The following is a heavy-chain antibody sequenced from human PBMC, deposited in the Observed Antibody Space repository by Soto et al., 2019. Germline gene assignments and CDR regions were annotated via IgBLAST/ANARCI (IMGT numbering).Heavy chain of an antibody. D-gene: IGHD1-26*01. J-gene: IGHJ3*02. CDR1: GGSISSSSFY. V-gene: IGHV4-39*01. Sequence: SETLSLTCTVSGGSISSSSFYWGWIRQPPGKGLEWIGSIHHSGSTYYNVSLTSRVTISVDTSKSQFSLNLSSVTAADTAVYYCARPSSPGRHDAFDIWGQGTMVTVSS. CDR3: ARPSSPGRHDAFDI. CDR2: IHHSGST.